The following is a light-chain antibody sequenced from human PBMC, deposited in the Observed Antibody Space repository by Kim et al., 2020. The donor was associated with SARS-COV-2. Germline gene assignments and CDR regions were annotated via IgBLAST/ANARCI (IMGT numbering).Light chain of an antibody. J-gene: IGKJ1*01. Sequence: ENVLTQSPGTLSLSPGERATLSCRASQSVNGGHLSWYQQKPGQAPRLLIYGAFSRATGTPDRFSGSGSGTDFTLTISRLEPEDFAVYYCQQHGISTWTFGQGTKVDIK. CDR2: GAF. CDR3: QQHGISTWT. CDR1: QSVNGGH. V-gene: IGKV3-20*01.